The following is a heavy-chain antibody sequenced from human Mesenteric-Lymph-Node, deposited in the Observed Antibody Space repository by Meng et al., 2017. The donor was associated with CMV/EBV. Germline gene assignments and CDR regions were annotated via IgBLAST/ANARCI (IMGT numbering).Heavy chain of an antibody. CDR1: GYTFADYY. D-gene: IGHD3-22*01. V-gene: IGHV1-2*02. Sequence: ASVKVSCKTFGYTFADYYIHWVRQAPGQGLELMGWIHPNSGDTKYTQKSRGRVTMTRNTSISTAYMELSSLRSEDTAVYYCARGLRYYDSSGYYRAGYWGQGTLVTVSS. CDR2: IHPNSGDT. J-gene: IGHJ4*02. CDR3: ARGLRYYDSSGYYRAGY.